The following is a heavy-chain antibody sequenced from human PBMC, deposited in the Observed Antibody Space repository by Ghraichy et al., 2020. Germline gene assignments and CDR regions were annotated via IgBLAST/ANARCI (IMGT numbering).Heavy chain of an antibody. D-gene: IGHD1-20*01. CDR3: AKGKRFNLNPEAFDS. CDR1: GGSITNTYYY. J-gene: IGHJ4*02. CDR2: LYFDGAT. V-gene: IGHV4-39*01. Sequence: SETLSLTCSVSGGSITNTYYYWAWIRQPPGKGLDWIGSLYFDGATYYNSSLSSRVFISVDTSKNLFSLKLTSVTTKDTAVYFCAKGKRFNLNPEAFDSWGQGALVTVSS.